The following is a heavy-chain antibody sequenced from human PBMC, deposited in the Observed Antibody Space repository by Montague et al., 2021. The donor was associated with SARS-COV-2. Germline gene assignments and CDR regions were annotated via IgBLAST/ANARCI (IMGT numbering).Heavy chain of an antibody. CDR1: GGSISSSSYY. Sequence: SETLSLTCTVSGGSISSSSYYWGRLRQPPGMGLEWIGSIYYSGSTYYNPSLKSRVTISGDTSKNQFSPKLSSATAADTAVYYWARQGYYYDSSGYGRMDWFDPWGQGTLVTVSS. D-gene: IGHD3-22*01. J-gene: IGHJ5*02. V-gene: IGHV4-39*01. CDR3: ARQGYYYDSSGYGRMDWFDP. CDR2: IYYSGST.